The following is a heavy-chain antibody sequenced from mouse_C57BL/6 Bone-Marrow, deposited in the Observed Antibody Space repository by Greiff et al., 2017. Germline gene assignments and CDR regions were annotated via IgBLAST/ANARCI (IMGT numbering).Heavy chain of an antibody. Sequence: VQLQQSGPGILQPSQTLSLTCSFSGFSLSSFGMGVGWFRQPSGKGLEWLAHFWWDDDKYCNPALNCRLPFSKDTSKNQVFLKIANVDTADTATYYCARIRVFITTLVDWYFDVWSTATTVTVSS. D-gene: IGHD1-1*01. CDR1: GFSLSSFGMG. J-gene: IGHJ1*03. CDR2: FWWDDDK. CDR3: ARIRVFITTLVDWYFDV. V-gene: IGHV8-8*01.